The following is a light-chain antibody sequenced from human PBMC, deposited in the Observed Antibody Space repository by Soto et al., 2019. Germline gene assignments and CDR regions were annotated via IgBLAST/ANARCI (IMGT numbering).Light chain of an antibody. Sequence: DIQMTQAPSTLSASLGDRVTITCRAGQTFSRWLSCYQHKPGKAPQLLIEKASTLESGVPSRFSGSGSGIDFTLTISSLQPEDVATYYCQKYNSALRTFGQGTKVDTK. CDR1: QTFSRW. CDR2: KAS. V-gene: IGKV1-5*03. CDR3: QKYNSALRT. J-gene: IGKJ1*01.